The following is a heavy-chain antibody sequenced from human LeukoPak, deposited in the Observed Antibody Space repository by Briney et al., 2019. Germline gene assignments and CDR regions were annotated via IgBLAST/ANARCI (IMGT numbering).Heavy chain of an antibody. CDR3: AKDHLQGYSSGWYRGGLDY. CDR2: IRYDGSNK. V-gene: IGHV3-30*02. D-gene: IGHD6-19*01. J-gene: IGHJ4*02. CDR1: GFTFSSYG. Sequence: QHWGSLRLSCAASGFTFSSYGMHRVRQAPGKGLEWVAFIRYDGSNKYYADSVKGRFTISRDNSKNTLYLQMNSLRAEDTAVYYCAKDHLQGYSSGWYRGGLDYWGQGTLVTVSS.